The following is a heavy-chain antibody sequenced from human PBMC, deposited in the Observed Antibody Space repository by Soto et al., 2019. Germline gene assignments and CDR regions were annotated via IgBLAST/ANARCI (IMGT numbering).Heavy chain of an antibody. V-gene: IGHV1-69*15. CDR3: AKDGGKDGYFGNWFDP. CDR1: GGTFSNYA. CDR2: IIPIFGST. Sequence: QVQLLQSGAEVKKPGSSVKVSCKASGGTFSNYAITWVRQPPGQGLEWLGRIIPIFGSTNFAQKFQGRVTLTADESTTTFYMELSSLRSDDTAVYFCAKDGGKDGYFGNWFDPWGQGTLVTVSS. J-gene: IGHJ5*02. D-gene: IGHD5-18*01.